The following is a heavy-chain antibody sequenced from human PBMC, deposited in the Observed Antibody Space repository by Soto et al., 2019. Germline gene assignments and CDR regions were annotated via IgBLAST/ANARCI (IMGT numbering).Heavy chain of an antibody. J-gene: IGHJ4*02. CDR1: GGTFSSYA. CDR3: ASTGAEPPIHLGELSPQTYYFGY. CDR2: IIPIFGTA. Sequence: QVQLVQSGAEVKKPGSSVKVSCKASGGTFSSYAISWVRQAPGQGLEWMGGIIPIFGTANYAQKFQGRVTITADEYTSTAYMELSSLGSEDTAVYYCASTGAEPPIHLGELSPQTYYFGYWGQGTLVTVSS. D-gene: IGHD3-16*02. V-gene: IGHV1-69*01.